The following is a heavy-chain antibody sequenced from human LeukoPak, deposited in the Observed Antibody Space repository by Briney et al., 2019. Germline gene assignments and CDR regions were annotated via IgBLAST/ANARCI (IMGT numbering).Heavy chain of an antibody. V-gene: IGHV3-11*04. D-gene: IGHD3-3*01. CDR3: AGHFGAWHYFDY. J-gene: IGHJ4*02. Sequence: PGGSLRLSCAASGFTFSDYYMSWIRQAPGKGLEWVSYIGRSGTTIHYADSVKGRFTISRDNSKNTLYLQMNSLRGEDTAVYYCAGHFGAWHYFDYWGQGTLVTVSS. CDR2: IGRSGTTI. CDR1: GFTFSDYY.